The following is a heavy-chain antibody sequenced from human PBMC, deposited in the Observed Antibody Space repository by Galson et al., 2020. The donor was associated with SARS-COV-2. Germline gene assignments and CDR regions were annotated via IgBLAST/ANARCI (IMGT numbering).Heavy chain of an antibody. CDR3: LAYSSTRRNY. CDR1: GFTFSDYA. J-gene: IGHJ4*02. V-gene: IGHV3-64D*06. Sequence: SVKVSCSASGFTFSDYAMHWVRQAPGKGLEYVSAMSSDGGTSFYADSLNGRSAMSRDNSKNTFYLQMTGLRIEDTALYYCLAYSSTRRNYWGQGTLVTVSS. CDR2: MSSDGGTS. D-gene: IGHD6-19*01.